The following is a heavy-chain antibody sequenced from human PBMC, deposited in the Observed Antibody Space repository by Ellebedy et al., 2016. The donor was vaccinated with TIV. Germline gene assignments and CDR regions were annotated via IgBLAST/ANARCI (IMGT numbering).Heavy chain of an antibody. CDR3: ARMDIVVVVAATAPYNWFDP. Sequence: SVKVSCXASGGTFSSYAISWVRQAPGQGLEWMGGIIPIFGTANYAQKFQGRVTITADESTSTAYMELSSLRSEDTAVYYCARMDIVVVVAATAPYNWFDPWGQGTLVTVSS. D-gene: IGHD2-15*01. J-gene: IGHJ5*02. V-gene: IGHV1-69*13. CDR1: GGTFSSYA. CDR2: IIPIFGTA.